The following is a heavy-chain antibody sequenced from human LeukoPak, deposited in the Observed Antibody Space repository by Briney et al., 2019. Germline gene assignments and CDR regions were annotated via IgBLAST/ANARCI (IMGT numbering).Heavy chain of an antibody. V-gene: IGHV1-2*02. Sequence: ASVKVSCKASGYTFTGYYMHWVRQAPGQGLEWMGWINPNSGGTNYAQKFQGRVTMTRDTSISTAYMELSRLRSDDTAVYYCARDDYGDYGVDVWGQGTTVTVSS. J-gene: IGHJ6*02. CDR2: INPNSGGT. D-gene: IGHD4-17*01. CDR1: GYTFTGYY. CDR3: ARDDYGDYGVDV.